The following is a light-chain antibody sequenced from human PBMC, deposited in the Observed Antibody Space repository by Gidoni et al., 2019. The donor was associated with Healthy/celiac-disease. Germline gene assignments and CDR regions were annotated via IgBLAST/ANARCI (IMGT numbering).Light chain of an antibody. CDR1: PSASSY. Sequence: VLTQSPSTLSLSPGERATLSCRASPSASSYLAWYQHKPGQAPRRLICDASNRATGIPARFSGSGSGTDVTLTISSREPEDFAVYYCQQRSNCPRLTFGGGTKVEIK. V-gene: IGKV3-11*01. CDR2: DAS. CDR3: QQRSNCPRLT. J-gene: IGKJ4*01.